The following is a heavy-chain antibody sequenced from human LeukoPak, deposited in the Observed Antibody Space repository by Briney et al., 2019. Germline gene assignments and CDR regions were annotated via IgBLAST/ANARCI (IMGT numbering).Heavy chain of an antibody. D-gene: IGHD2/OR15-2a*01. V-gene: IGHV4-39*01. CDR1: GGSISSSSYY. J-gene: IGHJ3*02. CDR2: IYHSGGT. Sequence: SETLSLTCTVSGGSISSSSYYWGWIRQPPGKGLEWIGSIYHSGGTYSNPSLKSRATISVDTSKNQFSLKLSSVTAADTAVYYCARRRGEYDAFDIWGQGTMVTVSS. CDR3: ARRRGEYDAFDI.